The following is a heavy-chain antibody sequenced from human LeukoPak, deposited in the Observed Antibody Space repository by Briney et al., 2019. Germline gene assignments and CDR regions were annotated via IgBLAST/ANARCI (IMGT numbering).Heavy chain of an antibody. D-gene: IGHD3-10*01. CDR1: GFSFSTYA. V-gene: IGHV3-30-3*02. J-gene: IGHJ6*02. CDR3: AKLSYYGSGSYRRAAMDV. CDR2: LSYDESDE. Sequence: GGSLRLSCEVSGFSFSTYAMHWVRQAPGKGLEWVAVLSYDESDEHYADSVKGRFTISRDTSRDTLYLQMNSLRAEDTAVYYCAKLSYYGSGSYRRAAMDVWGQGTTVTVSS.